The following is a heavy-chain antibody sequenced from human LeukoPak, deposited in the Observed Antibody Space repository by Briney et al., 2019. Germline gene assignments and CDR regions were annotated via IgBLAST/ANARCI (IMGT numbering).Heavy chain of an antibody. D-gene: IGHD5-18*01. CDR1: GDSINNYY. Sequence: SETLSLNCTVSGDSINNYYWSWIRQPPGKGLEWIGYIYYSGSTNYNPSLKSRVTISVDTSKNQFSLKLSSVTAADTAVYYCARLYYSSGFDYWGQGTLVTVSS. V-gene: IGHV4-59*01. CDR3: ARLYYSSGFDY. J-gene: IGHJ4*02. CDR2: IYYSGST.